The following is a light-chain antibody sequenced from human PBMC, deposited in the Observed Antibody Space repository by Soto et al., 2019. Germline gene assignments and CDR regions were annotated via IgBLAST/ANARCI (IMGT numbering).Light chain of an antibody. J-gene: IGKJ2*01. CDR3: QLYAGSPYT. CDR2: GAS. V-gene: IGKV3-20*01. CDR1: QSITSGY. Sequence: EIVLTQSPGTLSLSPGERATLSCEASQSITSGYLAWYQQKPGQAPRLLIYGASSRATGIPDRFSGSGSGTDFTLTISRLEPEDFAVYYCQLYAGSPYTFAQGTKLEIK.